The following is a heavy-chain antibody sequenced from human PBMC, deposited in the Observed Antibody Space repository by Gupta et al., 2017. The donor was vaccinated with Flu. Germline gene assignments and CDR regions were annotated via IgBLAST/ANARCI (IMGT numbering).Heavy chain of an antibody. D-gene: IGHD6-25*01. CDR1: GGSISSYY. Sequence: QVQLQESGPGLVKPSETLSLTCTVSGGSISSYYWSWIRQPPGKGLEWIGYIYYSGSTNYNPSLKSRVTISVDTSKNQFSLKLSSVTAADTAVYYCARGIAADFDYWGQGTLVTVSS. CDR2: IYYSGST. V-gene: IGHV4-59*01. J-gene: IGHJ4*02. CDR3: ARGIAADFDY.